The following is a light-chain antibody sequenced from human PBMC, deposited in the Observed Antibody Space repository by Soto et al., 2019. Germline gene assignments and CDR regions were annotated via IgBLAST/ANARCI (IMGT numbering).Light chain of an antibody. V-gene: IGLV2-14*01. J-gene: IGLJ1*01. Sequence: QSALTQPASVSGSPGQSITISCTGAGGDVGSFDSVSWYQQHPGKAPKLMIYDVSNRPSGVSNRFSGSKSGNTASLTISGLQAEDEADYYCCSCSRSRPLDVFGTGTKLTVL. CDR3: CSCSRSRPLDV. CDR1: GGDVGSFDS. CDR2: DVS.